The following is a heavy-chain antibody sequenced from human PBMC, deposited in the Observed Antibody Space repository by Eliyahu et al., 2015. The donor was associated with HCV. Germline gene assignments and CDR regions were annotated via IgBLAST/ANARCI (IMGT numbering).Heavy chain of an antibody. J-gene: IGHJ6*02. CDR1: GYSFTSYG. D-gene: IGHD2-2*01. V-gene: IGHV1-18*01. CDR3: ARKSSTSSIYLYYGMDA. Sequence: QVQLVQSGAEVKKPGASVKVSCKASGYSFTSYGISWVRQAPGQGLEWMGWISAYNGNTNYVQKLQDRVTMTTDTSTSTAYIELRSLRSDDTAVYYCARKSSTSSIYLYYGMDAWGQGTTVIVSS. CDR2: ISAYNGNT.